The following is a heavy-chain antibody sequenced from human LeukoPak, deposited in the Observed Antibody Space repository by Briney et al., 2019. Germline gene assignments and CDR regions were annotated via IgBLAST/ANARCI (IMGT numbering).Heavy chain of an antibody. CDR1: GFTFSSFA. CDR3: AKARAGDITAAFNY. D-gene: IGHD6-13*01. J-gene: IGHJ4*02. V-gene: IGHV3-23*01. CDR2: ISGSGAST. Sequence: GGSLRLSCAASGFTFSSFAMSWVRQAPGKGLEWVSGISGSGASTYYADSVKGRFTISRDNSQNTLYLQMNSLRAEDTAIYYCAKARAGDITAAFNYWGQGTLVTVSS.